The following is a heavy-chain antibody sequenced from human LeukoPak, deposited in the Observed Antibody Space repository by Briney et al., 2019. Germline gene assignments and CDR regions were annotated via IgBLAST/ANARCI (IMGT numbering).Heavy chain of an antibody. V-gene: IGHV4-59*01. J-gene: IGHJ4*02. CDR3: ARHSGSYYFDY. Sequence: SETLSLTCTVSGGSISSYYWSWIRQPPGKGLEWIGYIYYSGSTNYNPSLKSRVTISVDTSKNQFSLKLSSVTAADTAVYYCARHSGSYYFDYWGQGTLVTVSS. D-gene: IGHD1-26*01. CDR2: IYYSGST. CDR1: GGSISSYY.